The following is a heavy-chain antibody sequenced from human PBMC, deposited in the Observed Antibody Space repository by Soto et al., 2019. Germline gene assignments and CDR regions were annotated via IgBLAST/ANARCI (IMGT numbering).Heavy chain of an antibody. Sequence: SETLSLTCTVSGVSISSSSYYWGWIRQPPGKGLEWIGSIYYSGSTYYNPSLKSRVTISVDTSKNQFSLKLSSVTAADTAVYYCAARGAAAVTGFDYWGQGTLVTVSS. CDR1: GVSISSSSYY. CDR3: AARGAAAVTGFDY. V-gene: IGHV4-39*01. CDR2: IYYSGST. D-gene: IGHD6-13*01. J-gene: IGHJ4*02.